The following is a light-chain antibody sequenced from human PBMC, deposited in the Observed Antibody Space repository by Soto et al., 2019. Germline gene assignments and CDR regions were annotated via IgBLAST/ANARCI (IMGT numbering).Light chain of an antibody. V-gene: IGLV2-14*01. Sequence: QSALTQPASVSGSPGQSITISCTGTSSDVGDYNYVSWYQQHPGKAPKLIIFEVSIRPSGVSVRFSGSKSGNTASLTISGLQTEDEADYYCSSYTSRPTLFVFGSGTRSPS. CDR2: EVS. CDR3: SSYTSRPTLFV. J-gene: IGLJ1*01. CDR1: SSDVGDYNY.